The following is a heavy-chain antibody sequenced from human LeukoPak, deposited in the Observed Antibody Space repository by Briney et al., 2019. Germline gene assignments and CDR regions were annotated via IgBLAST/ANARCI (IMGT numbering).Heavy chain of an antibody. V-gene: IGHV3-53*01. CDR3: ATGLSNTAMEFDY. CDR2: IYSGGST. D-gene: IGHD5-18*01. CDR1: GFTVRSNY. Sequence: PGGSLRLSCAASGFTVRSNYMSWVRQAPGKGLEWVSVIYSGGSTYYADSVKGRFTISRDNSKNTLFLQMHSLRAEDTAVYYCATGLSNTAMEFDYWGQGTLVTVSS. J-gene: IGHJ4*02.